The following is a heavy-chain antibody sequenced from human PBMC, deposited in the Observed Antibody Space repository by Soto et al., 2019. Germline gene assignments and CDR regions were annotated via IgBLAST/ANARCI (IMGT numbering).Heavy chain of an antibody. J-gene: IGHJ4*02. V-gene: IGHV3-23*01. CDR2: ISGSGGST. CDR3: VKGLPLDSSTVTTGSFDY. CDR1: GFTFSSYA. D-gene: IGHD4-17*01. Sequence: EVQLLESGGGLVQPGGSLRLSCAASGFTFSSYAMSWVRQAPGKGLEWVSAISGSGGSTYYADSVKGRFTISRDNSKYLPYMQMNGLGAEDTDVYYCVKGLPLDSSTVTTGSFDYWGQGTLVTVSS.